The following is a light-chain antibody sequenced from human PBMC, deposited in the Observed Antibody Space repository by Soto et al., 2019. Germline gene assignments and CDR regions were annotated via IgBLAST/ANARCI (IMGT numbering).Light chain of an antibody. V-gene: IGKV3-20*01. CDR3: QQYGTSPGT. J-gene: IGKJ1*01. CDR1: QSVSSSY. CDR2: GAS. Sequence: DIVLTQSPGTLSLSPGERATLSCRASQSVSSSYLAWYQQKPGQAPRLLIYGASSRATGIPDRFSGSESGTDFTLTISRLAPEDFAVYYCQQYGTSPGTFGQGTKVEIK.